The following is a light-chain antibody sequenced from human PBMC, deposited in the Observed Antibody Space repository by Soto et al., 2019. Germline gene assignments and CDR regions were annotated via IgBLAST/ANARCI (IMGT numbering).Light chain of an antibody. CDR2: DAS. J-gene: IGKJ3*01. CDR1: QSISSW. Sequence: DIQMTQSPSTLSASVGDRVTITCRASQSISSWLAWYQQKPGKAPKLLIYDASSLESGVPLRFSGSGSDTEFTLTISSLQPGDVAPYYCQQYKSYSFTFGPGTKVDI. V-gene: IGKV1-5*01. CDR3: QQYKSYSFT.